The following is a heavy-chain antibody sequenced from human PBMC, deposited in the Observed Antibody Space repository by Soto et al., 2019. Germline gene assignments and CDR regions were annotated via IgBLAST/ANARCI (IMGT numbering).Heavy chain of an antibody. D-gene: IGHD2-2*01. CDR1: GGSISSGGYY. CDR2: IYYSGST. V-gene: IGHV4-31*03. CDR3: AREKVVVVPAATYNGFDP. J-gene: IGHJ5*02. Sequence: QVQLQESGPGLVKPSQTLSLTCTVSGGSISSGGYYCSWIRQHPGKGLEWIGYIYYSGSTYYNPSLKSRVTMKGDTSKNQFSLKLSSVTAADTAVDYCAREKVVVVPAATYNGFDPWGQGTLVTVSS.